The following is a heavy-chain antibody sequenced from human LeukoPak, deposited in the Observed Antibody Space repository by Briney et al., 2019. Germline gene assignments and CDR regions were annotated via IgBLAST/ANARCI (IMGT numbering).Heavy chain of an antibody. CDR1: GFTFSSYW. CDR3: ATGGIDYVWGSYRPGGDY. D-gene: IGHD3-16*02. Sequence: PGGSLRLSCVGSGFTFSSYWMSWVRQAPGKGLEWVANIKPDGSDKFYVDSVKGRFTISRDNAKNSVYLQMNSLRAEDTAVYYCATGGIDYVWGSYRPGGDYWGQGTLVTVSS. CDR2: IKPDGSDK. V-gene: IGHV3-7*01. J-gene: IGHJ4*02.